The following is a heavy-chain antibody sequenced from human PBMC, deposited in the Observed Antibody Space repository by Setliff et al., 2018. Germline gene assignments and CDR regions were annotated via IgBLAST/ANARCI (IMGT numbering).Heavy chain of an antibody. CDR3: ARGGGAPYSLAPYYHMDV. CDR2: TIPIFGTT. V-gene: IGHV1-69*05. Sequence: SVKVSCKASGGTFSSYGISWVRQAPGQGLEWMGGTIPIFGTTNYAQRFQGRVTIITDESTSTAYMEVSSLRSEDTAVYYCARGGGAPYSLAPYYHMDVWGKGTTVTVSS. J-gene: IGHJ6*03. D-gene: IGHD6-13*01. CDR1: GGTFSSYG.